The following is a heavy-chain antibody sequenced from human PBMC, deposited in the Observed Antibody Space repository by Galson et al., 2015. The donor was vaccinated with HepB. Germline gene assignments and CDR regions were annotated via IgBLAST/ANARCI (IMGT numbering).Heavy chain of an antibody. CDR3: ARAGDSGYDLAYYYGMDV. V-gene: IGHV3-11*06. D-gene: IGHD5-12*01. Sequence: SLRLSCAASGFTFSDYYMSWIRQAPGKGLEWVSYISSSSSYTNYADSVKGRFTISRDNAKNSLYLQMNSLRAEDTAVYYCARAGDSGYDLAYYYGMDVWGQGTTVTVSS. J-gene: IGHJ6*02. CDR2: ISSSSSYT. CDR1: GFTFSDYY.